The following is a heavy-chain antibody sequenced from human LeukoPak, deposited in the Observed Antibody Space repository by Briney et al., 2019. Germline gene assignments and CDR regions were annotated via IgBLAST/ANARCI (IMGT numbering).Heavy chain of an antibody. J-gene: IGHJ4*02. CDR3: ARGGEDIVVVVAARLDY. CDR1: GFTFSNYW. CDR2: IKQDGSNK. Sequence: GGSLRLSCAAPGFTFSNYWMSWVRQAPGKGLEWGANIKQDGSNKYYADSVKGRFTISRDNSNNTLYLQMNSLRAEDTAVYYCARGGEDIVVVVAARLDYWGQGTLVTVSS. V-gene: IGHV3-7*02. D-gene: IGHD2-15*01.